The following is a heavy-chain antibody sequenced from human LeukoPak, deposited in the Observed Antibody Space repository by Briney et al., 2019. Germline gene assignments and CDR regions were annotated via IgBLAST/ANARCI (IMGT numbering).Heavy chain of an antibody. Sequence: GGSLRLSCAASGFTFSSYAMHWVRQAPGKGLEWVAVISYDGSNKYYADSVKGRFTISRDNSKNTLYLQMNSLRAEDTAVYYCARESRIFGVVTSNWFDPWGQGTLVTVSS. CDR3: ARESRIFGVVTSNWFDP. J-gene: IGHJ5*02. D-gene: IGHD3-3*01. CDR2: ISYDGSNK. V-gene: IGHV3-30-3*01. CDR1: GFTFSSYA.